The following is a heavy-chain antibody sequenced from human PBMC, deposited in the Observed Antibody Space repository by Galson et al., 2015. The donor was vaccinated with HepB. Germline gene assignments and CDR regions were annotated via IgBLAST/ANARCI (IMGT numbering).Heavy chain of an antibody. CDR2: ISAYNGNT. CDR1: GYTFTSYG. CDR3: ARVNARGVGSGWNRPLAFDI. D-gene: IGHD6-19*01. J-gene: IGHJ3*02. Sequence: SVKVSCKASGYTFTSYGISWVRQAPGQGLEWMGWISAYNGNTNYAQKLQGRVTMTTDTSTSTAYMELRSLRSDDTAVYYCARVNARGVGSGWNRPLAFDIWGQGTMVTVSS. V-gene: IGHV1-18*01.